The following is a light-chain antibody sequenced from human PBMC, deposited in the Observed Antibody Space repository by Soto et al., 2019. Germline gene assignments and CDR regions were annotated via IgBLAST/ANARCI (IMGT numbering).Light chain of an antibody. CDR3: WSYAGSVV. J-gene: IGLJ2*01. CDR2: EVN. CDR1: SNNIGGYSL. Sequence: QSALTQPASVSGSPGQSITISCTGSSNNIGGYSLVSWYQQSPGKVPKLLIFEVNKRPSGVSDRFSGSKSGDTASLTISGLQAEDEADYYCWSYAGSVVFGGGTKLTVL. V-gene: IGLV2-23*02.